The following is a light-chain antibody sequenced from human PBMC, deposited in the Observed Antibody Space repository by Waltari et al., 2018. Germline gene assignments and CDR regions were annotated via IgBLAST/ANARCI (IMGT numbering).Light chain of an antibody. CDR1: SAINVGTYR. CDR3: LIWHSSAWV. CDR2: YKSDSDK. J-gene: IGLJ3*02. V-gene: IGLV5-45*03. Sequence: QAVLTQPSSLSASPGASASPTSTLRSAINVGTYRINWYHPKPGSPPQYLLKYKSDSDKQQGSGVPSRFSGSKDASANAGILLISGLQSEDEADYYCLIWHSSAWVFGGGTKLTVL.